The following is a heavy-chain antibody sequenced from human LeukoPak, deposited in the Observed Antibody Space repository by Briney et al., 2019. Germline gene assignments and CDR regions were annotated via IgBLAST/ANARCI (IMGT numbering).Heavy chain of an antibody. Sequence: SETLSLTCTVSGGSISSYYWSWIRQPPGKGLEWIGYIYYSGSTNYNPSLKSRVTISVDTSKNQFSLKLGSVTAADTAVYYCAREAGGYSYAFDYWGQGTLVTVSS. CDR2: IYYSGST. CDR3: AREAGGYSYAFDY. V-gene: IGHV4-59*01. J-gene: IGHJ4*02. CDR1: GGSISSYY. D-gene: IGHD5-18*01.